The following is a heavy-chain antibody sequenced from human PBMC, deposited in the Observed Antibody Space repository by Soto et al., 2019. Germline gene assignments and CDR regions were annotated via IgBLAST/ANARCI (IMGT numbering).Heavy chain of an antibody. CDR3: ARGPPIVGNTTPLDS. V-gene: IGHV4-4*02. CDR1: GGSITNSNW. CDR2: IYHAGST. D-gene: IGHD1-26*01. Sequence: QVQLQESGPRLVKPSGTLSLTCTVSGGSITNSNWWSWVRLPPAKGLEWMGDIYHAGSTKYNPSPERRVHPSVDTSNNQFALTLTYVTAADTAVYFCARGPPIVGNTTPLDSWGQGTLVTVS. J-gene: IGHJ4*02.